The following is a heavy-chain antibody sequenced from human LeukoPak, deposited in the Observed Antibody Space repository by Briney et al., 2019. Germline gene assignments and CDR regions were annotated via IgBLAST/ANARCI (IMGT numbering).Heavy chain of an antibody. CDR1: GFTFSKYE. CDR3: TKGLRFAAALTPFDY. CDR2: ISSSGDTK. D-gene: IGHD6-13*01. V-gene: IGHV3-48*03. J-gene: IGHJ4*02. Sequence: GPLRLSCAASGFTFSKYELNWVRQAPGKGLEWVSYISSSGDTKYYADSVKGRFTISRDNSKNSVYLQMNSLRPEDTAIYYCTKGLRFAAALTPFDYWGQGTLVTVSS.